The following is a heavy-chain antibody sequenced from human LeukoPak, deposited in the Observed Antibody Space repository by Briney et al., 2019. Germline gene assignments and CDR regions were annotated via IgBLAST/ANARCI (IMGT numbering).Heavy chain of an antibody. V-gene: IGHV3-23*01. CDR3: AKDLHYYYAMYV. CDR1: GFTSTSYA. J-gene: IGHJ6*02. CDR2: ISGSGGST. Sequence: GGSLRLSCAASGFTSTSYAMSWVRQAPGKGLEWVSAISGSGGSTYYADSVRGQFTISRDNSKKTLYLQMNSLRAKGTTVYYCAKDLHYYYAMYVGGQGTMVTVSS.